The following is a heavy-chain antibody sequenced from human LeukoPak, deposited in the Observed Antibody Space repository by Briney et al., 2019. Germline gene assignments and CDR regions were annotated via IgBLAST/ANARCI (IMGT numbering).Heavy chain of an antibody. CDR3: AKDPFSGNYGVYYFDS. CDR1: GFTFSSYS. D-gene: IGHD1-26*01. Sequence: GGSLRLSCAASGFTFSSYSMNWVRQAPGKGLEWVSYISSSSSTIYYADSVKGRFTISRDNAKNSLYLQMNSLRAEDTAVYYCAKDPFSGNYGVYYFDSWGQGTLVTVSS. V-gene: IGHV3-48*01. J-gene: IGHJ4*02. CDR2: ISSSSSTI.